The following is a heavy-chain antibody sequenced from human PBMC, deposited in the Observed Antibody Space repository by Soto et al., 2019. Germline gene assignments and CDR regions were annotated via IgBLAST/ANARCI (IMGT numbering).Heavy chain of an antibody. CDR3: AKTASMVFDQGWFDP. CDR2: ISGSGGST. CDR1: GFTFSSYA. V-gene: IGHV3-23*01. J-gene: IGHJ5*02. D-gene: IGHD3-10*01. Sequence: GGSLRLSCAASGFTFSSYAMSWVRQAPGKGLEWVSAISGSGGSTYYADSVKGRFTISRDNSKNTLYLQMNSLRAEDRAVYYCAKTASMVFDQGWFDPWGQGTLVTVSS.